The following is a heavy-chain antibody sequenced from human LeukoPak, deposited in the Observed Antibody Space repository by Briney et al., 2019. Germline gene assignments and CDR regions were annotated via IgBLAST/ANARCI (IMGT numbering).Heavy chain of an antibody. CDR2: ISYDGSNK. CDR1: GFTFSSYG. CDR3: AKDLGAAAAGDY. J-gene: IGHJ4*02. Sequence: PGGSLRLSCAAPGFTFSSYGMHWVRQAPGKGLEWVAVISYDGSNKYYADTVKGRFTISRDNSKNTLYLQMNSLRAEDTAVYYCAKDLGAAAAGDYWGQGTLVTVSS. V-gene: IGHV3-30*18. D-gene: IGHD6-13*01.